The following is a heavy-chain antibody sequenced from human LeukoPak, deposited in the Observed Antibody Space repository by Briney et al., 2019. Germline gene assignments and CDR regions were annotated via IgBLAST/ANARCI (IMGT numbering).Heavy chain of an antibody. J-gene: IGHJ4*02. CDR2: INHSGST. V-gene: IGHV4-34*01. CDR1: GGSFSGYY. Sequence: SETLSLTCAVYGGSFSGYYWSWIRQPPGKGLEWIGEINHSGSTNYNPSLKSRVTISVDTSKNQFSLKLSSVTAADTAVYYCARADYGDYPIFFDYWGQGTLVTVSS. CDR3: ARADYGDYPIFFDY. D-gene: IGHD4-17*01.